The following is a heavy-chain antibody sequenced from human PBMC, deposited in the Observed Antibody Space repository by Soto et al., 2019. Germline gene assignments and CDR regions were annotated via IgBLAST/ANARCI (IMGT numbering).Heavy chain of an antibody. CDR1: GGSFSGYY. D-gene: IGHD6-19*01. J-gene: IGHJ4*02. CDR3: ARGLPVARQGFDY. V-gene: IGHV4-34*01. Sequence: SETLSLTXAVYGGSFSGYYWSWIRQPPGKGLEWIGEINHSGSTNYNPSLKSRVTISVDTSKNQFSLKLSSVTAADTAVYYCARGLPVARQGFDYWGQGTLVTVSS. CDR2: INHSGST.